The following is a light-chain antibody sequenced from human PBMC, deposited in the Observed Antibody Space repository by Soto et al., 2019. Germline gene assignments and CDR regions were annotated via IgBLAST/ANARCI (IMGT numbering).Light chain of an antibody. CDR1: STNVGGYKY. Sequence: QSVLTQPRSVSGSPGQSVTISCTGTSTNVGGYKYVSWYQQHPGKVPKLMIYDVTKRPSGVPDRFSGSKSGNTASLTISGLQAEDEADYYCCSYAGSYIWVFGGGTQLTVL. CDR2: DVT. V-gene: IGLV2-11*01. J-gene: IGLJ3*02. CDR3: CSYAGSYIWV.